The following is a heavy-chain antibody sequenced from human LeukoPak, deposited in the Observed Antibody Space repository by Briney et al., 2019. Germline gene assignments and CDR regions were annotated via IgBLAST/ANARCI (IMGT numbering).Heavy chain of an antibody. CDR2: INAGNGNT. V-gene: IGHV1-3*01. J-gene: IGHJ6*02. D-gene: IGHD6-6*01. CDR3: AREYSSSSKQLYYYYGMDV. CDR1: GYTFTSYA. Sequence: ASVKVSCKASGYTFTSYAMHWVRQAPGQRLEWMGWINAGNGNTKYSQKFQGRVTMTRNTSISTAYMELSSLRSEDTAVYYCAREYSSSSKQLYYYYGMDVWGQGTTVTVSS.